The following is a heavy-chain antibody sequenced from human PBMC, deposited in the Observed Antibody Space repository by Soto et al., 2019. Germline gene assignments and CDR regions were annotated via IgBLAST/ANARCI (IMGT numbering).Heavy chain of an antibody. CDR1: GFTFSIYA. J-gene: IGHJ4*02. D-gene: IGHD3-22*01. Sequence: PGGSLRLSCAASGFTFSIYAMSWVRHAPGKGLEWVSAISGSGGSTYYADSVKGRFTISRDNSKNTLYLQMNSLRAEDTAVYYCAKDGDSSGYYYGVYWGQGTLVTVSS. CDR3: AKDGDSSGYYYGVY. CDR2: ISGSGGST. V-gene: IGHV3-23*01.